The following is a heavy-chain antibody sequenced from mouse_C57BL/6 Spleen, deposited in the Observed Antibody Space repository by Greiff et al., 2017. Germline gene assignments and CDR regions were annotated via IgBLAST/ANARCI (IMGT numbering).Heavy chain of an antibody. CDR1: GYTFTSYW. CDR3: ARELGRSFDY. Sequence: QVHVKQPGAELVMPGASVKLSCKASGYTFTSYWMHWVKQRPGQGLEWIGEIDPSDSYTNYNQKFKGKSTLTVDKSSSTAYMQLSSLTSEDSAVYYCARELGRSFDYWGQGTTLTVSS. V-gene: IGHV1-69*01. CDR2: IDPSDSYT. J-gene: IGHJ2*01. D-gene: IGHD4-1*01.